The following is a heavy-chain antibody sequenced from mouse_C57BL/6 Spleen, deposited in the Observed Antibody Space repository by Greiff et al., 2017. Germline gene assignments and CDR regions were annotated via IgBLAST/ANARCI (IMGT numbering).Heavy chain of an antibody. V-gene: IGHV1-52*01. CDR2: IDPSDSDT. CDR1: GYTFTSYW. D-gene: IGHD1-1*01. Sequence: QVQLQQPGAELVRPGSSVKLSCKASGYTFTSYWMHWVKQRPMQGLEWIGNIDPSDSDTHYNQKFKDKATLTVDNSSSTAYMQLSRLTSEDSAVYYCARADYYGSRSGAYWGQGTLVTVSA. J-gene: IGHJ3*01. CDR3: ARADYYGSRSGAY.